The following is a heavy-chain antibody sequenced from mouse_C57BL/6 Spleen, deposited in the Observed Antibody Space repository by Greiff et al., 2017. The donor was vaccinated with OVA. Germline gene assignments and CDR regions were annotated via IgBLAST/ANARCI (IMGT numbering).Heavy chain of an antibody. V-gene: IGHV5-9*01. CDR3: ARRDSSGFAY. J-gene: IGHJ3*01. Sequence: EVQGVESGGGLVKPGGSLKLSCAASGFTFGSYTMSWVRQTPEKRLEWVATISGGGDNTYYPDSVKGRFTISRDNAKNTLYLQMSSLRSEDTALYYCARRDSSGFAYWGPGTLVTVSA. D-gene: IGHD3-2*02. CDR1: GFTFGSYT. CDR2: ISGGGDNT.